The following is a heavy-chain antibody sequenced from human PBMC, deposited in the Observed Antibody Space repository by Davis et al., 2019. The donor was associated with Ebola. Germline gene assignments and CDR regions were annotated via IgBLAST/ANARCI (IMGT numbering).Heavy chain of an antibody. J-gene: IGHJ4*02. Sequence: PGGSLRLSCAASGFTFSSYWMHWVRQAPGKGLVWVSRINSDGSSTSYADSVKGRFTISRDNAKNTLYLQMNSLRAEDTAVYYCAKTSSGWAGFDYWGQGTLVTVSS. D-gene: IGHD6-19*01. CDR1: GFTFSSYW. CDR2: INSDGSST. V-gene: IGHV3-74*01. CDR3: AKTSSGWAGFDY.